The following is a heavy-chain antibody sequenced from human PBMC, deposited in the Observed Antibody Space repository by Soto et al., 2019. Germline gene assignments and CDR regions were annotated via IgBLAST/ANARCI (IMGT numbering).Heavy chain of an antibody. Sequence: QVQLQESGPGLVKPSGTLSLTCAVSGGSISSSNWWSWVRQPPGKGLGGIGEIYHSGSTNYNPSLKSRVTISVDKSKNQFSLKLSSVTAADTAVYYCASTIAVAGTATFDYWGQGTLVTVSS. CDR1: GGSISSSNW. D-gene: IGHD6-19*01. J-gene: IGHJ4*02. CDR2: IYHSGST. V-gene: IGHV4-4*02. CDR3: ASTIAVAGTATFDY.